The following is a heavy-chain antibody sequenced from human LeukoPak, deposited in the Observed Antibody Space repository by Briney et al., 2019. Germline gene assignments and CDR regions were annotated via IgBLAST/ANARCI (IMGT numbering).Heavy chain of an antibody. J-gene: IGHJ3*02. CDR1: GGSFSGYY. CDR3: ARDLAGPPQEAFDI. CDR2: INHSGST. V-gene: IGHV4-34*01. Sequence: PSETLSLTCAVYGGSFSGYYWSWIRQPPGKGLEWIGEINHSGSTNYNPSLKSRVTISVDTSKNQFSLKLSSVTAADTAVYYCARDLAGPPQEAFDIWGQGTMVTVSS.